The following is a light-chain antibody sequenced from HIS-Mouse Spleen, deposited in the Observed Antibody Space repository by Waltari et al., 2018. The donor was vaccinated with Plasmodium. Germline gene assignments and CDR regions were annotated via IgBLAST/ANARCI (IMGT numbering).Light chain of an antibody. J-gene: IGLJ3*02. CDR2: EDS. CDR3: YSTDSSGNHRV. Sequence: SYELPQPPSVSVSPGQTARIHCSGAALPKKYAYWYQQKSGQAPVLVIYEDSKRPPGIPERFSGSSSGTMATLTISGAQVEDEADYYCYSTDSSGNHRVFGGGTKLTVL. CDR1: ALPKKY. V-gene: IGLV3-10*01.